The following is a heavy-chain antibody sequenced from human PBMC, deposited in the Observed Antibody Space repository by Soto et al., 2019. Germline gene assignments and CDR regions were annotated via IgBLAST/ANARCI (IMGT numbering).Heavy chain of an antibody. J-gene: IGHJ4*02. V-gene: IGHV1-69*13. CDR3: ARVQPRYSYGPLDY. CDR2: IIPIFGTA. Sequence: GASVKVSCKASGCTFSSYAISWVRQAPGQGLEWMGGIIPIFGTANYAQKFQGRVTITADESTSTAYMELSSLRSEDTAVYYCARVQPRYSYGPLDYWGQGTLVTVSS. D-gene: IGHD5-18*01. CDR1: GCTFSSYA.